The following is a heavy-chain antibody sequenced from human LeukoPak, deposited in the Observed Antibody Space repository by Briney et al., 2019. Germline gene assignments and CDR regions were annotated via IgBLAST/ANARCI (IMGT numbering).Heavy chain of an antibody. V-gene: IGHV3-53*01. J-gene: IGHJ4*02. D-gene: IGHD2-2*01. Sequence: GSLRLSCAASGFTVSSNYMSWVRQAPGKGLEWVSVIYSGGSTYYADSVKGRFTISRDNSKNTLYLQMNSLRAEDTAVYYCAKDLEAVPAAIFDYWGQGTLVTVSS. CDR3: AKDLEAVPAAIFDY. CDR1: GFTVSSNY. CDR2: IYSGGST.